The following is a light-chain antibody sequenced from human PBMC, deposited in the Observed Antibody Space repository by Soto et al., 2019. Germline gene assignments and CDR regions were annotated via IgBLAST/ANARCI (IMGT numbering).Light chain of an antibody. CDR2: GAS. CDR3: QQYGSSPPIT. J-gene: IGKJ5*01. Sequence: EIVLTQSPGTLSLSPGERATLSCRASQSVSSSYLAWYQQKPGQAPRLLIYGASSRATGIPDRFSGSGSGTHFTLTISRLEPEDFAVYYCQQYGSSPPITLGQGTRMEIK. CDR1: QSVSSSY. V-gene: IGKV3-20*01.